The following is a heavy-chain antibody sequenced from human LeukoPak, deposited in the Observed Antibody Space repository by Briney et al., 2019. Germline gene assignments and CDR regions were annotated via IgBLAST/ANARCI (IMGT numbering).Heavy chain of an antibody. V-gene: IGHV3-53*01. Sequence: GGSLRLSCAASGITVSSNYMSWVRQAPGKGLEWVSVIYSDDRTYYADSVKGRFTLSRDQSKNTLYLQMNSLRAEDTAVYYCARDNRVVTIFGVVTRWWFDPWGQGTLVTVSS. CDR1: GITVSSNY. D-gene: IGHD3-3*01. J-gene: IGHJ5*02. CDR2: IYSDDRT. CDR3: ARDNRVVTIFGVVTRWWFDP.